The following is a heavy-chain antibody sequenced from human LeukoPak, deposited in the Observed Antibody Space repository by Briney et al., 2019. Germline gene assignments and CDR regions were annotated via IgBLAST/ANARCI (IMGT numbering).Heavy chain of an antibody. J-gene: IGHJ4*02. CDR1: GGSFSGYY. D-gene: IGHD6-6*01. CDR3: AGSIAARPPDY. Sequence: PSETLSLTCAVYGGSFSGYYWSWIRQPPGKGLEWIGEINHSGSTNYNPSLKSRVTISVDTSKNQFSLKLSSVTAADTAVYYCAGSIAARPPDYWGQGTLVTVSS. CDR2: INHSGST. V-gene: IGHV4-34*01.